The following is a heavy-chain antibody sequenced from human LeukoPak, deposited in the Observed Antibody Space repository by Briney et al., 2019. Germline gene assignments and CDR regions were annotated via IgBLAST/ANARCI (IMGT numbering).Heavy chain of an antibody. J-gene: IGHJ4*02. CDR3: AREYYYDSSGYPYYFDY. Sequence: MSSETLSLTCTVSGGSISSYYWSWIRQPAGKGLEWIGRIYTSGTTNYNPSLKSRVTMSVDTSKNQFSLKLSSVTAADTAVYYCAREYYYDSSGYPYYFDYWGQGTLVTVSS. CDR2: IYTSGTT. D-gene: IGHD3-22*01. CDR1: GGSISSYY. V-gene: IGHV4-4*07.